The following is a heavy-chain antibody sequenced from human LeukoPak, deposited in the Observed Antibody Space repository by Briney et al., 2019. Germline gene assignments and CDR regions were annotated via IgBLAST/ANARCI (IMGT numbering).Heavy chain of an antibody. CDR1: GFTFSSYG. Sequence: GRSLRLSCAASGFTFSSYGMHWVRQAPGKGLEWVAVIWYDGSNKYYADSVKGRFTISRDNSKNTLFLRINILKAHDPAVYYCARVRDYYDSSGPDYWGQGTLVTVSS. CDR3: ARVRDYYDSSGPDY. CDR2: IWYDGSNK. J-gene: IGHJ4*02. V-gene: IGHV3-33*01. D-gene: IGHD3-22*01.